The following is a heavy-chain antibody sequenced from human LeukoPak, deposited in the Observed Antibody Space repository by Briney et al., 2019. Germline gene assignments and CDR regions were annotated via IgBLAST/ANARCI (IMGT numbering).Heavy chain of an antibody. CDR2: ISGNADVT. Sequence: GGSLRLSCATSGFMFHSYALSWVRQAPGQGLEWVASISGNADVTHYADSVKGRFTISRDTATSTVYLQMDSLKAEDSATYYCAKLRVRFEFGGQGTLVAVSS. V-gene: IGHV3-23*01. CDR3: AKLRVRFEF. CDR1: GFMFHSYA. D-gene: IGHD3-10*01. J-gene: IGHJ4*02.